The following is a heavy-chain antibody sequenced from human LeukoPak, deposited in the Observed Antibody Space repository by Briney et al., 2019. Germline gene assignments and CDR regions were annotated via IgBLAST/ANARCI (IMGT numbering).Heavy chain of an antibody. CDR1: GGSISSSC. CDR3: ARGGSYFYDYYMDV. D-gene: IGHD1-26*01. V-gene: IGHV4-4*07. Sequence: SETLSLTCTVSGGSISSSCWSWIRQSAGKGLEWIGRIYTSGSSNYNPSLKSRITMSVDTSKSEFSLKLTSVTAADTAVYYCARGGSYFYDYYMDVWGKGATVTVSS. J-gene: IGHJ6*03. CDR2: IYTSGSS.